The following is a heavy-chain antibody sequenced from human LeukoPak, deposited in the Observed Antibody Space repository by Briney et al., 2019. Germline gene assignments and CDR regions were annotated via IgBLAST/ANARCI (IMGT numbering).Heavy chain of an antibody. J-gene: IGHJ4*02. CDR2: INGGGSPI. Sequence: GGSLRLSCAASGFTFSRDSMNWVRQTPGKGLEWVSYINGGGSPIFYADSVRGRFTISRDDAKNSLHLQMNSLRAEDTAVYYCVRDNPRCCGVIPANIDDYWGQGTLVTVSS. D-gene: IGHD2-21*01. CDR3: VRDNPRCCGVIPANIDDY. CDR1: GFTFSRDS. V-gene: IGHV3-48*01.